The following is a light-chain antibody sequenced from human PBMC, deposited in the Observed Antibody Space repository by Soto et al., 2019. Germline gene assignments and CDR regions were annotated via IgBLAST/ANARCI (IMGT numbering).Light chain of an antibody. CDR3: QQYGSSPT. Sequence: SPATLSVSTGETATLSCRASQSVRGHLAWYQHKPGQAPRLLIYGASSRATGIPDRFSGSGSGTDFTLTISRLEPEDFAVYYCQQYGSSPTFGPGTKVDIK. CDR2: GAS. V-gene: IGKV3-20*01. CDR1: QSVRGH. J-gene: IGKJ3*01.